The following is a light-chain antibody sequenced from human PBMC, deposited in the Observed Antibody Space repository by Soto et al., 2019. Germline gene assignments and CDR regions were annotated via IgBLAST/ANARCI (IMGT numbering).Light chain of an antibody. CDR3: SSYGASSTL. CDR1: IGDIGSYNY. J-gene: IGLJ3*02. Sequence: QSVLTQPASVSGSPGQSITISCAGGIGDIGSYNYVSWYQQHPGKAPKLLIYDVRYRPSGISDRFSGSKSGNTASLTISGLQPEDEADYYCSSYGASSTLFGGGTKLTVL. V-gene: IGLV2-14*03. CDR2: DVR.